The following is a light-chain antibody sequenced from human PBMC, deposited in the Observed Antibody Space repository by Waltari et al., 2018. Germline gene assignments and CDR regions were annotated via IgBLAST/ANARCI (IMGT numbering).Light chain of an antibody. Sequence: DIQSTQSPPFLSASVGDRITMTCRASQGISGYLAWYQQKPGKAPKLLIYGASTLQSGVSSRFSGSGSGTEFTLTLSSLQPEDSATYYCQQLRLYPLTFGGGTKVEIK. CDR3: QQLRLYPLT. CDR1: QGISGY. CDR2: GAS. J-gene: IGKJ4*01. V-gene: IGKV1-9*01.